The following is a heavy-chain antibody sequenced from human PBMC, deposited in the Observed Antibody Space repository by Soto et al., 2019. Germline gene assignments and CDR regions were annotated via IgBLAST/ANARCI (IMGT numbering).Heavy chain of an antibody. CDR3: GRDEVRNGVGV. CDR1: GFTFTSYW. Sequence: GGSLRLSCVASGFTFTSYWMSWVRQAPGKGLEWVANIKGDGSEKKYVDSVKGRFTISRDNAHNSVSLQMNSLRAEDTALYYCGRDEVRNGVGVWGQGTTVTVSS. V-gene: IGHV3-7*01. J-gene: IGHJ6*02. CDR2: IKGDGSEK.